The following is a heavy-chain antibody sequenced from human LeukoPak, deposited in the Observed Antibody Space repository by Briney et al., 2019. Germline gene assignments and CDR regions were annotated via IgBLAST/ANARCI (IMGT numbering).Heavy chain of an antibody. Sequence: GSLRLSCAASGFTFRNYWIHWVRQAPGKGLVWISRIDNGGSDTIYADSVKGRFTISRDNAKNTLYLQMNSLRAEDTAVYYCARGGYHHGFDIWGQGTMVTVSS. CDR3: ARGGYHHGFDI. D-gene: IGHD5-18*01. CDR1: GFTFRNYW. V-gene: IGHV3-74*01. J-gene: IGHJ3*02. CDR2: IDNGGSDT.